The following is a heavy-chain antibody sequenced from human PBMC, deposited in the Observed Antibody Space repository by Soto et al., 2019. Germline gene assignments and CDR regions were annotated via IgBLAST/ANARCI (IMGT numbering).Heavy chain of an antibody. CDR1: GYTFTSYG. D-gene: IGHD6-13*01. Sequence: ASVKVSCKXSGYTFTSYGISWVRQAPGQGLEWMGWISAYNGNTNYAQKLQGRVTMTTDTSTSTAYMELRSLRSDDTAVYYCARERHGQLVLSYWGQGTLVTVSS. J-gene: IGHJ4*02. CDR2: ISAYNGNT. CDR3: ARERHGQLVLSY. V-gene: IGHV1-18*01.